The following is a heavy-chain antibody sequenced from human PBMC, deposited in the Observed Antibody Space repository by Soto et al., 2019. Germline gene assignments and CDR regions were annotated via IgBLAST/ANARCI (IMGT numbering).Heavy chain of an antibody. D-gene: IGHD6-19*01. V-gene: IGHV1-18*01. CDR2: ISAYNGNT. CDR1: GYTFTSYG. J-gene: IGHJ5*02. CDR3: ARGSGSGWYRGYNWFDP. Sequence: ASVKVSCKASGYTFTSYGISWVRQAPGQGLEWMGWISAYNGNTNYAQKLQGRVTMTTDTSTSTAYMELRSLRSDDTAVYYCARGSGSGWYRGYNWFDPWGQGTLVTVSS.